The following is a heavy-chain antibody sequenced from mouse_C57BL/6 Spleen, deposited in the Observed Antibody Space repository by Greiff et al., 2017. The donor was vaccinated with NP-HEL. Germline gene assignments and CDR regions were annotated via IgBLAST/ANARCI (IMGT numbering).Heavy chain of an antibody. J-gene: IGHJ3*01. V-gene: IGHV14-2*01. CDR1: GFNIKDYY. CDR2: IDPEDGET. Sequence: VQLQQSGAELVKPGASVKLSCTASGFNIKDYYMHWVKQRTEQGLEWIGRIDPEDGETKYAPKFQGKATIPADTSSNTAYLQLSSLTSEDTAVYYCARGYGSSYGFWAYWGQGTLVTVSA. D-gene: IGHD1-1*01. CDR3: ARGYGSSYGFWAY.